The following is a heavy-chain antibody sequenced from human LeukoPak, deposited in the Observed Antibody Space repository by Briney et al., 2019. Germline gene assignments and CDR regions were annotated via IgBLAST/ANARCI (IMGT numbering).Heavy chain of an antibody. CDR1: GFTFSSYG. CDR2: ISYDGSNK. V-gene: IGHV3-30*03. CDR3: ARVKGYYGSRSGMAV. D-gene: IGHD3-10*01. J-gene: IGHJ6*02. Sequence: PGGSLRLSCAASGFTFSSYGMHWVRQAPGKGLEWVAVISYDGSNKYYADSVKGRFTISRDNSKNTLYLQMNSLRAEDTAVYYCARVKGYYGSRSGMAVWGQGTTVTVSS.